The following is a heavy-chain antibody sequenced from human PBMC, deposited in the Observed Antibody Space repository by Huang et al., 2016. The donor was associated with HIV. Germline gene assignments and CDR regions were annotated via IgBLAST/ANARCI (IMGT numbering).Heavy chain of an antibody. CDR1: GYNFTTYA. D-gene: IGHD5-18*01. J-gene: IGHJ4*02. CDR3: ARRWIQDY. V-gene: IGHV7-4-1*02. CDR2: INTKTGNP. Sequence: QVQLVQSGSELKKPGASVKLSCWASGYNFTTYALNWVRQAPGQGIEWMGWINTKTGNPTYAQGFPGRFVFSLDTSVSTSYLQITGLKAEDTAVYYCARRWIQDYWGQGTLVTVSS.